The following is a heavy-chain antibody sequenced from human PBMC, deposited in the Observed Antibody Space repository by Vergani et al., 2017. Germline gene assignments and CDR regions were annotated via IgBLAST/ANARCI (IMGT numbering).Heavy chain of an antibody. V-gene: IGHV4-61*01. CDR1: GGSISSGSYY. D-gene: IGHD4-11*01. CDR3: ARWGGVNDYSNLYFDY. CDR2: IYYSGST. Sequence: QVQLQESGPGLVKPSQTLSLTCTVSGGSISSGSYYWSWIRQPPGKGLEWIGYIYYSGSTNYNPSLKSRVTISVDTSKNQFSLKLSSVTAADTAVYYCARWGGVNDYSNLYFDYWGQGTLVTVSS. J-gene: IGHJ4*02.